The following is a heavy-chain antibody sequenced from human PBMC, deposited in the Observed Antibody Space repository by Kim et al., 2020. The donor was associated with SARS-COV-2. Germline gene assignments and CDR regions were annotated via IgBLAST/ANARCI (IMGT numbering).Heavy chain of an antibody. D-gene: IGHD3-10*01. Sequence: GGSLRLSCAASGFTFSSYGMHWVRQAPGKGLEWVAVILYDGSNKYYADSVKGRFTISRDNSKNTLYLQMNSLRAEDTAVYYCAKESGSGSYYAWTYYYYGMDVWGQGTTVTVSS. CDR3: AKESGSGSYYAWTYYYYGMDV. CDR1: GFTFSSYG. V-gene: IGHV3-30*18. J-gene: IGHJ6*02. CDR2: ILYDGSNK.